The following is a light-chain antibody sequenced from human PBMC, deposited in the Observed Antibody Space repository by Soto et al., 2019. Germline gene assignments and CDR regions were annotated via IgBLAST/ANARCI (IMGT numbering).Light chain of an antibody. CDR3: AAWDDSLSGVV. CDR1: SSNIGSNY. J-gene: IGLJ2*01. CDR2: RNN. Sequence: QPVLTQPPSASETPGQRVAISCSGSSSNIGSNYVYWYQQLPGTAPKLLIYRNNQRPSGVPDRFSGSKSGTSASLAISGLRSEDEADYYCAAWDDSLSGVVFGGGTKVTVL. V-gene: IGLV1-47*01.